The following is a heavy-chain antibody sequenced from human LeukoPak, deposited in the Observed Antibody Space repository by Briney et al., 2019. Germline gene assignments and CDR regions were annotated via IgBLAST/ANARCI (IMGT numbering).Heavy chain of an antibody. D-gene: IGHD3-9*01. CDR2: ISGSGDDT. V-gene: IGHV3-23*01. J-gene: IGHJ4*02. CDR3: TKGGLRYFEG. CDR1: GFTFSSSA. Sequence: GGSLRLSCAASGFTFSSSAMGWVRQAPGKGLEWVSAISGSGDDTYYADSVKGRFTISRDNSKSTLFLQMNSLRAEDTAVHYCTKGGLRYFEGWGQGTLVTVSS.